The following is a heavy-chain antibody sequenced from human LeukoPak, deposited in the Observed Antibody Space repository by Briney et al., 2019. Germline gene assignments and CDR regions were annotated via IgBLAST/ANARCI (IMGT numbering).Heavy chain of an antibody. J-gene: IGHJ4*02. Sequence: PSETLSLTCAVYGGSFSGYYWSWIRQPPGKGLEWIGEINHSGSTNYNPSLKSRVTISVDTSKNQFSLKLSSVTAADTAVYYCARVLTGDFWSGYYFDNWGQGTLVTVSS. CDR3: ARVLTGDFWSGYYFDN. D-gene: IGHD3-3*01. V-gene: IGHV4-34*01. CDR2: INHSGST. CDR1: GGSFSGYY.